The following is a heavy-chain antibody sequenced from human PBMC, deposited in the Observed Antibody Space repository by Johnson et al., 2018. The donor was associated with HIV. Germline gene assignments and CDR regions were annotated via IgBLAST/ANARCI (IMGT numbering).Heavy chain of an antibody. CDR1: GFTVSSNY. Sequence: VQLVESGGGVVQPGRSLRLSCAASGFTVSSNYMSWVRQAPGKGLEWVSVIYSGGSTYSADSVKGRFTIPRDNSKNTLYLQMNSLRPEDTAVYYCARDRPSGWPDAFDIWGQGTMVTVSA. V-gene: IGHV3-66*02. J-gene: IGHJ3*02. D-gene: IGHD6-19*01. CDR3: ARDRPSGWPDAFDI. CDR2: IYSGGST.